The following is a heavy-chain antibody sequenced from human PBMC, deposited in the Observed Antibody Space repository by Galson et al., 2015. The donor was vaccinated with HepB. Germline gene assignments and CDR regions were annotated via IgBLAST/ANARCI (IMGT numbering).Heavy chain of an antibody. D-gene: IGHD6-19*01. V-gene: IGHV1-18*04. J-gene: IGHJ5*02. CDR1: GYTFTNYG. CDR2: IIPFNGDT. Sequence: SVKVSCKASGYTFTNYGIHWVRQAPGQGPEWMGCIIPFNGDTHYSQRLQGRVTMTTDTSTRTAYMELRRLTSDDTAVYFCAREAVGCILYFYPWGQGTLVTVSS. CDR3: AREAVGCILYFYP.